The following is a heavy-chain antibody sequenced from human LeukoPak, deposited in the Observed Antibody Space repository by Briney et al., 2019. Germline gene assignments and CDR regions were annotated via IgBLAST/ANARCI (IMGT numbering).Heavy chain of an antibody. CDR1: GYTFTSYY. Sequence: ASVKVSCKASGYTFTSYYMHWVRQAPGQGLEWMGIINPSGGSTNYAQKFQGRVTMTRDMSTSTVYMELSSLRSEDTAVYYCARGTYYDILTGYYSVGRPRSYFDYWGQGTLVTVSS. J-gene: IGHJ4*02. D-gene: IGHD3-9*01. CDR3: ARGTYYDILTGYYSVGRPRSYFDY. CDR2: INPSGGST. V-gene: IGHV1-46*01.